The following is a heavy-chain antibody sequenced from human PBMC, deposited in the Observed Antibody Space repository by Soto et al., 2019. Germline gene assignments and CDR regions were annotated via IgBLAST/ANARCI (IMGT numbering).Heavy chain of an antibody. CDR2: IVVGSGNT. Sequence: GASVKVSCKASGFTFPTSAIQWVRQARGQRPEWIGGIVVGSGNTNYAQKFQERVTFTRDMSTSTAYMELSSLRSEDTAVYYCARGVLHWGQGTLVTVSS. J-gene: IGHJ4*01. CDR3: ARGVLH. V-gene: IGHV1-58*02. CDR1: GFTFPTSA.